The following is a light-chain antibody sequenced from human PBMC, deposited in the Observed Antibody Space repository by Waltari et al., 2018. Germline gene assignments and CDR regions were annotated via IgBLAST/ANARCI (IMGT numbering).Light chain of an antibody. CDR3: LLYYGGLWV. CDR2: STS. CDR1: PGAVTSGPY. Sequence: QTVVNQEPSLTVSPGGTITLTCASSPGAVTSGPYPNWFQQKPGQAPRALIYSTSTKPSWTPARFSGSLLGGKAALTLSGVQPEDEAEYYCLLYYGGLWVFGGGTKLTVL. V-gene: IGLV7-43*01. J-gene: IGLJ3*02.